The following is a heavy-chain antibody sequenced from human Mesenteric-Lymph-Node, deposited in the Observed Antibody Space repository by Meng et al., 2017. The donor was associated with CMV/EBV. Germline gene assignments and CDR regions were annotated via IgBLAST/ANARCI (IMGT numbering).Heavy chain of an antibody. CDR3: ARGSSYDILTGYFDY. CDR1: GGSLSGYY. Sequence: QVQLTQWGAGLLKPSETLSVTCAVYGGSLSGYYWNWIRQSPEKGLEWIGEINHSGSTTYNPSFTSRIIISVDTSTNQISLNMSSVTAADTAVYYCARGSSYDILTGYFDYWGQGALVTVSS. D-gene: IGHD3-9*01. J-gene: IGHJ4*02. V-gene: IGHV4-34*01. CDR2: INHSGST.